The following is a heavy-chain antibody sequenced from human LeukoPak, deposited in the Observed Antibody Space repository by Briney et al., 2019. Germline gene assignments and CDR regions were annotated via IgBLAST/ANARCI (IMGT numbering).Heavy chain of an antibody. CDR1: GFTFSSYA. J-gene: IGHJ4*02. CDR2: ISSDGSNK. CDR3: ARDAFTTVTIFYFDF. V-gene: IGHV3-30-3*01. Sequence: GGSLRLSCAASGFTFSSYAMHWVRQAPGKGLEWVAIISSDGSNKYYADSVKGRFSISRDNPKNTLSLQMNSLRAEDTAVYYCARDAFTTVTIFYFDFWGQGTLVTVSS. D-gene: IGHD4-17*01.